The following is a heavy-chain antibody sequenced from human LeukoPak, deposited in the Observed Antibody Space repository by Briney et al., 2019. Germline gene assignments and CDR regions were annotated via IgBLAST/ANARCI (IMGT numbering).Heavy chain of an antibody. V-gene: IGHV3-7*01. D-gene: IGHD1-1*01. CDR3: VKDGSIGTARFYFDQ. Sequence: PGGSLRLSCAASGFTFRRYWMNWVRQAPGTGLEWVANIKQDGSEKYYVDSVKGRFTISRDNAKNSLCLQMNSLRAEDTAVYYCVKDGSIGTARFYFDQWGQGTLVTVSS. CDR1: GFTFRRYW. CDR2: IKQDGSEK. J-gene: IGHJ4*02.